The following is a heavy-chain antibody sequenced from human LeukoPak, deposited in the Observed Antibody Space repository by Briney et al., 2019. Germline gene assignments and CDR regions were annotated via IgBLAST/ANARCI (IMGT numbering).Heavy chain of an antibody. D-gene: IGHD6-13*01. CDR1: GFTVSSNY. CDR2: IYSGGST. CDR3: ARDQGGYSLTE. J-gene: IGHJ4*02. V-gene: IGHV3-66*01. Sequence: PGGSLRLSCAASGFTVSSNYMSWVRQAPGKGLEWVSVIYSGGSTYYADSVKGRFTISRVNSKNTLYLQMNSLRAEVTAVYYCARDQGGYSLTEWGQGTLVTVSS.